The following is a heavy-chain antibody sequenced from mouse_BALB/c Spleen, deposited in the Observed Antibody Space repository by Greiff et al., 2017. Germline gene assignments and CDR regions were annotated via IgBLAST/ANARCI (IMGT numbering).Heavy chain of an antibody. Sequence: QVQLQQSGPQLVRPGASVKISCKASGYSFTSYWMHWVKQRPGQGLEWIGMIDPSDSETRLTQKFKDKATLTVDKSSSTAYLQLSSPTSEDSAVYYCARHGYGAYWGQGTLVTVSA. J-gene: IGHJ3*01. V-gene: IGHV1S127*01. CDR3: ARHGYGAY. CDR1: GYSFTSYW. CDR2: IDPSDSET. D-gene: IGHD1-2*01.